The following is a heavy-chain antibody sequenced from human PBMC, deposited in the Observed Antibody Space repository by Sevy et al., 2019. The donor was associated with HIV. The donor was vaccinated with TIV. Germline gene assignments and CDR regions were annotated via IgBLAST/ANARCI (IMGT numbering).Heavy chain of an antibody. J-gene: IGHJ4*02. D-gene: IGHD3-3*02. V-gene: IGHV3-48*03. CDR2: ISGGGNTI. Sequence: GGSLRLSCAASGFTFSGYEMNWVRQAPGKGLEWVSYISGGGNTIYYANSVKGRFTISRDNAKNSPYLQMNSLRAEDTAVYYCARELVASGPAFDYWGQGSLVTVSS. CDR1: GFTFSGYE. CDR3: ARELVASGPAFDY.